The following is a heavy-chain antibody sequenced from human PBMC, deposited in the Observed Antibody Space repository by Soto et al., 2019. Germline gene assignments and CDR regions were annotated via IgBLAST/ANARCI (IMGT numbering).Heavy chain of an antibody. Sequence: QVQLVQSGAEVKKPGASVKVSCKASGYTFTSYYMHWVRQAPGQGLEWMGIINPSGGSTSYAQKSQGTVTMXXDXSXXTVDMELSSLRSEDTAVYYCARVYCSGGSGYSIDYWGQGTLVTVSS. CDR2: INPSGGST. J-gene: IGHJ4*02. CDR3: ARVYCSGGSGYSIDY. D-gene: IGHD2-15*01. CDR1: GYTFTSYY. V-gene: IGHV1-46*03.